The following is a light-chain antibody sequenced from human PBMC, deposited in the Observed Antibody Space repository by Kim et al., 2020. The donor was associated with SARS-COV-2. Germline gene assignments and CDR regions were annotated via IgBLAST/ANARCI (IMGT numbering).Light chain of an antibody. CDR1: SSDVGGYNH. CDR2: DVT. Sequence: GQSVTISCTGSSSDVGGYNHVSWYQQHPGKAPKLMIYDVTKRPSGVPDRFSGSKSDNTASLTISGLQAEDEADYYCCSYAGSHTWVFGGGTQLTVL. V-gene: IGLV2-11*03. J-gene: IGLJ3*02. CDR3: CSYAGSHTWV.